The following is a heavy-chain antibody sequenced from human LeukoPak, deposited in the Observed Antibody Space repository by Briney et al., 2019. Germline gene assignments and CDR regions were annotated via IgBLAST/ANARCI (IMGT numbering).Heavy chain of an antibody. CDR3: LAYYDSSGYYYFDY. V-gene: IGHV1-18*01. CDR1: GYTFTSYG. Sequence: ASVKVSCKASGYTFTSYGISWVRQAPGQGLEWMGWISAYNGNTNYARKLQGRVTMTTDTSTSTAYMELRSLRSDDTAVYYCLAYYDSSGYYYFDYWGQGTLVTVSS. CDR2: ISAYNGNT. D-gene: IGHD3-22*01. J-gene: IGHJ4*02.